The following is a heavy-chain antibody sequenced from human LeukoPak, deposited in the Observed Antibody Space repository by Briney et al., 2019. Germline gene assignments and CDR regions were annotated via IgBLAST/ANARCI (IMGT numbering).Heavy chain of an antibody. CDR3: ARGRNVEMATIVLYFDY. D-gene: IGHD5-24*01. J-gene: IGHJ4*02. CDR1: GYTFTSYG. V-gene: IGHV1-18*01. CDR2: ISAYNGNT. Sequence: GASVKVSCKASGYTFTSYGISWVRQAPGQGLEWMGWISAYNGNTNYAQKLQGRVTMTTDTSTSTAYMELSSLRSEDTAVYYCARGRNVEMATIVLYFDYWGQGTLVTVSS.